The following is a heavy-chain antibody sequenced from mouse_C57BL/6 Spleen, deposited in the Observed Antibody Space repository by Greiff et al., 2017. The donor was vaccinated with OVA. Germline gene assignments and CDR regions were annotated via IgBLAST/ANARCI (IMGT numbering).Heavy chain of an antibody. J-gene: IGHJ1*03. CDR1: GYAFSSSW. D-gene: IGHD1-1*01. Sequence: QVQLKQSGPELVKPGASVKISCKASGYAFSSSWMNWVKQRPGKGLEWIGRIYPGDGDTNYNGKFKGKATLTADKSSSTAYMQLSSLTSEDSAVYFWARSDYYGSSYGYFDVWGTGTTVTVSS. CDR3: ARSDYYGSSYGYFDV. CDR2: IYPGDGDT. V-gene: IGHV1-82*01.